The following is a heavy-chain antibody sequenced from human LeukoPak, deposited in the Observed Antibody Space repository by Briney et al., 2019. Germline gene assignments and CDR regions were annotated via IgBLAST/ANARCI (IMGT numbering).Heavy chain of an antibody. J-gene: IGHJ4*02. CDR2: ISSSSSYI. CDR1: GFTFSSYS. CDR3: AREGGFDY. Sequence: GGSLRLSCAASGFTFSSYSMNWVRQAPGKGLEWVSSISSSSSYIYYAYSVKGRFTISRDNAKNSLYLQMNSLGAEDTAVYYCAREGGFDYWGQGTLVTVSS. V-gene: IGHV3-21*01.